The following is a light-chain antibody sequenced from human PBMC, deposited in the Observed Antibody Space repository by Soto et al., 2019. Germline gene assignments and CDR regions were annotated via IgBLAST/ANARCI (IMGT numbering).Light chain of an antibody. Sequence: QSVLPQPASVSGSPGQSITISCTGTTSDIGAYDSVSWYQQYPGTAPKLLIYGVSSRPSGVSNRFSGSKSGNTASLTISGLQPEDESVYFCSSHSDTNALLFGGGTKVTVL. CDR2: GVS. V-gene: IGLV2-14*01. J-gene: IGLJ2*01. CDR1: TSDIGAYDS. CDR3: SSHSDTNALL.